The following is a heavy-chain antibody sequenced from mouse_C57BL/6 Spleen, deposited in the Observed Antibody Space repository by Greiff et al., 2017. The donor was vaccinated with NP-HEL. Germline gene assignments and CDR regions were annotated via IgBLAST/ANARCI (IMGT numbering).Heavy chain of an antibody. CDR1: GFTFSSYA. Sequence: EVQLVESGGGLVKPGGSLKLSCAASGFTFSSYAMSWVRQTPEKRLEWVATISDGGSYTYYPDNVKGRFTISRDNAKNNLYLQMSHLKSEDTAMYYCAREQAVFDYWGQGTTLTVSS. CDR3: AREQAVFDY. CDR2: ISDGGSYT. D-gene: IGHD1-1*01. J-gene: IGHJ2*01. V-gene: IGHV5-4*01.